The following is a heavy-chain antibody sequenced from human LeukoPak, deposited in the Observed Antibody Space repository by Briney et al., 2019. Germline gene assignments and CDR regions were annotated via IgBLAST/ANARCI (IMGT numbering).Heavy chain of an antibody. CDR3: TTDMVRAPLSDY. Sequence: GGSLRLSCAASGFTFSSYAMSWVRQAPGKGLEWVGRIKSKTDGGTTDYAAPVKGRFTISRDDSKNTLYLQMNSLKTEDTAVYYCTTDMVRAPLSDYWGQGTLVTVSS. CDR2: IKSKTDGGTT. D-gene: IGHD3-10*01. V-gene: IGHV3-15*01. J-gene: IGHJ4*02. CDR1: GFTFSSYA.